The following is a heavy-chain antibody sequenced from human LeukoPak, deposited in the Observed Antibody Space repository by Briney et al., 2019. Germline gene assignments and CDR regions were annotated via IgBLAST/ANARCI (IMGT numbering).Heavy chain of an antibody. V-gene: IGHV5-51*01. D-gene: IGHD1-26*01. CDR1: GYSFTSYW. CDR3: ARLDGSGSYPPYFDY. J-gene: IGHJ4*02. Sequence: GESLKISCKGSGYSFTSYWIGWVRQMPGKGLEWMGIIYPSDSDTRYSPSFQGQVTISVDKSISTAYLQWSSLKASDTAIYYCARLDGSGSYPPYFDYWGQGTLVTVSS. CDR2: IYPSDSDT.